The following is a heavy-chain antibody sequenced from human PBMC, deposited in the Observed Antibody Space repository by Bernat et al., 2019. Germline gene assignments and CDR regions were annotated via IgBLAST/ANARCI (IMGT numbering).Heavy chain of an antibody. D-gene: IGHD2-21*02. CDR3: AKHEEAYCGGDCYSLDTDY. V-gene: IGHV3-30*18. CDR2: ISYDGRNK. Sequence: QVQLVESGGGVVQPGRSLRLSCAASGFTFSTYAIHWVRQAPGKGLEWVAVISYDGRNKYYADSVKGRFTISRDTSKNTLYLQMNSLRAEDTAVYYCAKHEEAYCGGDCYSLDTDYWGQGTLVTVSS. J-gene: IGHJ4*02. CDR1: GFTFSTYA.